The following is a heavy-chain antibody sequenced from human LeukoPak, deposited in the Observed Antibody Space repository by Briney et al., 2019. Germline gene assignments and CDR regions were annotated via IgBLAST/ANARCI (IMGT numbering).Heavy chain of an antibody. D-gene: IGHD5-24*01. Sequence: PGGSLRLSCAASGFTFSSYGMHWVRQAPGKGLEWVEVIWYDGSNKYYADSVKGRFTISRDNSKNTLYLQMNSLRAEDTAVYYCASGYMATILYWGQGTLVTVSS. CDR1: GFTFSSYG. CDR2: IWYDGSNK. J-gene: IGHJ4*02. CDR3: ASGYMATILY. V-gene: IGHV3-33*01.